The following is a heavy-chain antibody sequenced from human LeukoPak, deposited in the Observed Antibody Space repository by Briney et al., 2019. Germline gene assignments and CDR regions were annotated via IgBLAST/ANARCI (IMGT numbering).Heavy chain of an antibody. Sequence: PGGSLRLSCAASGFTFSSYAMHWVRQAPGKGLEYVSAISSNGGSTYYANSVKGRFTISRDNSKNTLYLQMNSLRAEDTAVYYCARESLGGADYWGQGTLVTVSS. CDR2: ISSNGGST. CDR1: GFTFSSYA. D-gene: IGHD2-21*01. J-gene: IGHJ4*02. V-gene: IGHV3-64*01. CDR3: ARESLGGADY.